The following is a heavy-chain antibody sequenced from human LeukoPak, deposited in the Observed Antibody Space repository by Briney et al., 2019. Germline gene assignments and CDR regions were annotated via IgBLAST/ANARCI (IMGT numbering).Heavy chain of an antibody. CDR3: AREGYSSSWYVRTHNAFDI. CDR2: INPSGGST. Sequence: VASVKVSCKASGYTFTSYDINWVRQAPGQGLEWMGIINPSGGSTSYAQKFQGRVTMTRDMSTSTVYMELSSLRSDDTAVYYCAREGYSSSWYVRTHNAFDIWGQGTMVTVSS. J-gene: IGHJ3*02. CDR1: GYTFTSYD. D-gene: IGHD6-13*01. V-gene: IGHV1-46*01.